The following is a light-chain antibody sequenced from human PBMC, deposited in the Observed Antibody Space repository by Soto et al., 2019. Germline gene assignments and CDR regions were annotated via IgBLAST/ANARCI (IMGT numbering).Light chain of an antibody. Sequence: ILMTQSPLSLPVTPGEPATLSCRASQSVSSSYLAWYQQKSGQAPRLLISRASSRATGIPDRFSGSGSGTDFTLTISRLEPEDFAVYYCQQYGTSPRTFGQGTKVDI. CDR1: QSVSSSY. V-gene: IGKV3-20*01. CDR3: QQYGTSPRT. J-gene: IGKJ1*01. CDR2: RAS.